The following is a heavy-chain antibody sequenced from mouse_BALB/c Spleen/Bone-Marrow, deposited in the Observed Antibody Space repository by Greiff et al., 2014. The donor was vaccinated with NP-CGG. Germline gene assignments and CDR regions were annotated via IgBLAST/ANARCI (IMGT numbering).Heavy chain of an antibody. CDR1: GFTFSSFG. D-gene: IGHD3-2*02. Sequence: EVKLMESGGGLVQPGGSRKLSCAASGFTFSSFGMHWVRQAPEKGLEWVAYISSGSSTIYYADTLKGRFTISRDNPKNTLFLQMTSLRSEDPAMYYCARSRLRGYYFDYWGQGTTLTVSS. V-gene: IGHV5-17*02. CDR2: ISSGSSTI. CDR3: ARSRLRGYYFDY. J-gene: IGHJ2*01.